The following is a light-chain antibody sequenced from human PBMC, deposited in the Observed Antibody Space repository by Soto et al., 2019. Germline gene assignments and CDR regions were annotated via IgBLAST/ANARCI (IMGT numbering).Light chain of an antibody. V-gene: IGLV3-25*02. CDR1: ELPKQF. Sequence: SYELTQTPSVSVSPGQTATITCSGDELPKQFVFWYQQKPGQAPVLVIQKDTERPSGIPERVSGSTSGTLVTLTISGVQAEDEADYYCQSADNSGVVFGGGTKLTVL. CDR3: QSADNSGVV. CDR2: KDT. J-gene: IGLJ2*01.